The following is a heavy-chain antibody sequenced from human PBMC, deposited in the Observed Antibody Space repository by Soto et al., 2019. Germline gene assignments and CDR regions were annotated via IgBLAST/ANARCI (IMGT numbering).Heavy chain of an antibody. V-gene: IGHV1-18*01. CDR1: GYTFTSYG. CDR2: ISAYNGNT. J-gene: IGHJ4*02. Sequence: ASVKVSCKASGYTFTSYGISWVRQAPGQGLEWMGWISAYNGNTNYAQKLQGRVTMTTDTSTSTAYMELRSLRSDDTAVYYCARVTDIVVVPAASLYDYWGQGTLVTVSS. CDR3: ARVTDIVVVPAASLYDY. D-gene: IGHD2-2*01.